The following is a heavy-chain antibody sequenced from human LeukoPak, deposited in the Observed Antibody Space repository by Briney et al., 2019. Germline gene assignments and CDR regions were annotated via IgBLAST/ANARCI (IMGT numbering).Heavy chain of an antibody. CDR1: GGSINTNSYY. D-gene: IGHD2-21*01. J-gene: IGHJ4*02. Sequence: PSETLSLTCAVSGGSINTNSYYWAWIRQPLGKGLEWLGTISNSGRTYYNPSLKSRVTISLDTTKNQFSLNLSYVTATDTAVYYCTRNSGTSSLDYWGRRTLVTVSS. V-gene: IGHV4-39*01. CDR2: ISNSGRT. CDR3: TRNSGTSSLDY.